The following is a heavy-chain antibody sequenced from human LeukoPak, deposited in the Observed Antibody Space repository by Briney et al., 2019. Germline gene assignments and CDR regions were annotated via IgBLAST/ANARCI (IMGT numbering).Heavy chain of an antibody. Sequence: SETLSLTCTVSGGSMSGYFWSWIRQPPGKGLEWIGYIYYSGSTNYNPSLKSRVTISVDTSKNQFSLKLSSVTAADTAVYYCARGGTGYIDYWGQGTLVTVSS. CDR3: ARGGTGYIDY. D-gene: IGHD6-25*01. J-gene: IGHJ4*02. V-gene: IGHV4-59*01. CDR2: IYYSGST. CDR1: GGSMSGYF.